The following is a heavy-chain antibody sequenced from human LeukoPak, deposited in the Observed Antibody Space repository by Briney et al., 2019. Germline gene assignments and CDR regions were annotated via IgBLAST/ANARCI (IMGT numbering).Heavy chain of an antibody. Sequence: GRSLRLSCAASGFTFSSYGMHWVRQAPGKGLEWVAVIWYDGSNKYYADSVKGRFTISRDNSKNTLYPQMNSLRAEDTAVYYCARDSYYDSSGYYSLDYWGQGTLVTVSS. CDR3: ARDSYYDSSGYYSLDY. J-gene: IGHJ4*02. CDR1: GFTFSSYG. D-gene: IGHD3-22*01. V-gene: IGHV3-33*01. CDR2: IWYDGSNK.